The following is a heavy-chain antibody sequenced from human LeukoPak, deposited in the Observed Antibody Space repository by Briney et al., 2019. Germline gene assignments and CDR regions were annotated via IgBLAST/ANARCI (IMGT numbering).Heavy chain of an antibody. Sequence: SSETLSLTCIVSGGSISGYYWSWIRQPPGKGLEWIGYIYYSGSTNYNPSLKSRVTISVDTSKNQFSLRLSSVTAADTAVYFCARAYSSSWYFNWFDPWGQGTLVTVSS. V-gene: IGHV4-59*08. J-gene: IGHJ5*02. CDR2: IYYSGST. D-gene: IGHD6-13*01. CDR3: ARAYSSSWYFNWFDP. CDR1: GGSISGYY.